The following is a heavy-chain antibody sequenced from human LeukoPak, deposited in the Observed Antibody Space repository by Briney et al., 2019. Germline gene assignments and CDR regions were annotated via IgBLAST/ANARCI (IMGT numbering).Heavy chain of an antibody. Sequence: GGSLRLSCTASGSTFNTYAMHWVRQTPGMGLEWVAVISYDGINIYYLDSVKGRFTISRDNSNNTLYLQITSLRPEDTAVYYCVRVPARASSAFYYFDYWGQGTLVTVSS. V-gene: IGHV3-30-3*01. D-gene: IGHD3-22*01. CDR1: GSTFNTYA. CDR3: VRVPARASSAFYYFDY. J-gene: IGHJ4*02. CDR2: ISYDGINI.